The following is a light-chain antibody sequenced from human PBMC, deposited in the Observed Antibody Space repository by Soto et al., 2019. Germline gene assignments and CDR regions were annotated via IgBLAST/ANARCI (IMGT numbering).Light chain of an antibody. CDR2: EVT. CDR3: CSHAGDNTYV. Sequence: QSVLTQPPSASGSPGQSVTISCTGTISDVGGYNYVSWYQQHPGKAPKLMIYEVTKLPSGVPDRFSGSKSGNTASLTVSGLQAEDEADYFCCSHAGDNTYVFGTGTKVTVL. V-gene: IGLV2-8*01. J-gene: IGLJ1*01. CDR1: ISDVGGYNY.